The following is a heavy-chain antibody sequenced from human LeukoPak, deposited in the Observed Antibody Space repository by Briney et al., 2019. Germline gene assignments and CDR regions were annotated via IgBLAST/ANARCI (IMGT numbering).Heavy chain of an antibody. D-gene: IGHD7-27*01. CDR3: ARGGNWGGSLGGFDY. CDR2: IYYSGST. CDR1: GGSISSHY. J-gene: IGHJ4*02. V-gene: IGHV4-59*11. Sequence: SETLSLTCTVSGGSISSHYWSWIRQPPGKGLEWIGYIYYSGSTNYNPSLKSRVTISVDTSKNQFSLKMSSVTAADTAVYYCARGGNWGGSLGGFDYWGQGTLVTVSS.